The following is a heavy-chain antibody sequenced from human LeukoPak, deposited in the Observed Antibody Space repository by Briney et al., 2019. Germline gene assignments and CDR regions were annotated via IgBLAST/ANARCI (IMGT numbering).Heavy chain of an antibody. D-gene: IGHD6-19*01. Sequence: SETLSLTCTVSGYSISSGYYWSWIRQPPGKGLERIGEINHSGSTNYNPSLKSRVTISVDTSKNQFSLKLSSVTAADTAVYYCARSAGGYSSGWYGLDYWGQGTLVTVSS. V-gene: IGHV4-38-2*02. CDR3: ARSAGGYSSGWYGLDY. CDR1: GYSISSGYY. CDR2: INHSGST. J-gene: IGHJ4*02.